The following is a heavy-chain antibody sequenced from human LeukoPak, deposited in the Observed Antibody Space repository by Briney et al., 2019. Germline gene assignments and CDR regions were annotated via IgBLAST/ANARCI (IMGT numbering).Heavy chain of an antibody. J-gene: IGHJ3*02. Sequence: ASVKVSCKASGCTFTSYGISWVRQAPGQGLEWLGWISAYNGNTNYAQKLQGRVTMTTDTSTSTAYMELRSLRSDDTAVYYCSRDDCGGNSGSFDIWGQGTMVTVSS. CDR3: SRDDCGGNSGSFDI. V-gene: IGHV1-18*01. CDR1: GCTFTSYG. D-gene: IGHD4-23*01. CDR2: ISAYNGNT.